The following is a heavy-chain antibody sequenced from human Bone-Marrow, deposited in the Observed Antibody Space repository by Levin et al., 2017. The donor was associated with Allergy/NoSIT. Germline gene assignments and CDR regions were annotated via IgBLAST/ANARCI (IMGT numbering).Heavy chain of an antibody. CDR1: GGSISSGGYS. CDR2: IYHSGST. V-gene: IGHV4-30-2*01. CDR3: ARAMTTAPHFMDV. J-gene: IGHJ6*02. Sequence: SETLSLTCAVSGGSISSGGYSWSWIRQPPGKGLEWIGYIYHSGSTYYNPSLKSRVTISVDRSKNQFSLKLSSVTAADTAVYYCARAMTTAPHFMDVWGQGTTVTVSS. D-gene: IGHD4-17*01.